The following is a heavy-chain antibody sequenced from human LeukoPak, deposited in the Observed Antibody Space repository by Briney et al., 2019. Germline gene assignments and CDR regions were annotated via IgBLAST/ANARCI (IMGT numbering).Heavy chain of an antibody. D-gene: IGHD4-17*01. CDR3: AKDSIAVTPYYFDY. Sequence: PGGTLRLSCAASGFTFSSYGMSWVRQAPGKGLEWVSAISGSGGSTYYADSVKGRFTISRDNSKNTLYLQMNSLRAEDTAVYYCAKDSIAVTPYYFDYWGQGTLVTVSS. J-gene: IGHJ4*02. CDR1: GFTFSSYG. V-gene: IGHV3-23*01. CDR2: ISGSGGST.